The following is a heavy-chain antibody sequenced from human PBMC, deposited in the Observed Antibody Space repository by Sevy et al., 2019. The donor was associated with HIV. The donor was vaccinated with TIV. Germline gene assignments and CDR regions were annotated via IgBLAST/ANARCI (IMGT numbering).Heavy chain of an antibody. Sequence: GGSPRLSCVASGFNFRNFWMSWVRQAPGKGLECVADIKQDGSEAYYVDSVKGRFTISRDNAKNSLYLQMNSLRDEYTAMYFCVRDKEVGASILDAWGQGTPVTVSS. J-gene: IGHJ5*02. CDR3: VRDKEVGASILDA. CDR1: GFNFRNFW. CDR2: IKQDGSEA. V-gene: IGHV3-7*03. D-gene: IGHD1-26*01.